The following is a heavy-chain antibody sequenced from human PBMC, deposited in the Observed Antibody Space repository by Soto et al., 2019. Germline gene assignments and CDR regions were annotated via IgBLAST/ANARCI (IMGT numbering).Heavy chain of an antibody. CDR1: GYTFTSYD. V-gene: IGHV1-8*01. CDR2: MNPRSGNT. J-gene: IGHJ4*02. CDR3: ARDYYGSASQAMDY. Sequence: SVKVSCNASGYTFTSYDINWVRQATGQGLEWMGWMNPRSGNTGYAQKFQGRVTMTRNTSISTAYMELTSLTSDDTAVYYCARDYYGSASQAMDYWAQGTLVTVSS. D-gene: IGHD3-10*01.